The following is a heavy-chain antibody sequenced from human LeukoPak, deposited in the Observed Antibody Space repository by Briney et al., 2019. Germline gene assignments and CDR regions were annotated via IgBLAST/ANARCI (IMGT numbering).Heavy chain of an antibody. J-gene: IGHJ6*03. Sequence: GASVKVSCKASGYTFTSYDINWVRQATGQGLEWMGIINPSGGSTSYAQKFQGRVTMTRDMSTSTVYMELSSLRSEDTAVYYCARDQKETSYYYMDVWGKGTTVTVSS. CDR1: GYTFTSYD. V-gene: IGHV1-46*01. CDR3: ARDQKETSYYYMDV. CDR2: INPSGGST.